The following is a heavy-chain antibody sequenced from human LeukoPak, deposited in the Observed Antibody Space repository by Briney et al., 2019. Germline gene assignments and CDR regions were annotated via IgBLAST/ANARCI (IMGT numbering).Heavy chain of an antibody. CDR1: GGSISSSSYY. J-gene: IGHJ4*02. Sequence: SETLSLTCTVSGGSISSSSYYWGWIRQPPGKGLEWIGYVYYSGSTNYNPSLKGRVTMSLDTPKNQFSLKLNSVTAADTAVYYGTRGQWLDVWDFWGQGTLVTVSS. D-gene: IGHD6-19*01. CDR3: TRGQWLDVWDF. V-gene: IGHV4-61*05. CDR2: VYYSGST.